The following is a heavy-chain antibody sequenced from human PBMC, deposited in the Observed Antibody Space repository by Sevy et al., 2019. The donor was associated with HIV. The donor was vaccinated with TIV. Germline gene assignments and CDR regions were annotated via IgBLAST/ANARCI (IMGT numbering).Heavy chain of an antibody. J-gene: IGHJ4*02. V-gene: IGHV4-30-4*01. Sequence: SETLSLTCTVSGGAITSGDYYWNWIRQPPGKGLEWIGYIYQSASIFYNPSLQSRAIISQDTSKNQFSLKLSSVTAADTAVYFCARERGYTYLFMDIWGQGTPVTVSS. CDR2: IYQSASI. CDR1: GGAITSGDYY. CDR3: ARERGYTYLFMDI. D-gene: IGHD5-18*01.